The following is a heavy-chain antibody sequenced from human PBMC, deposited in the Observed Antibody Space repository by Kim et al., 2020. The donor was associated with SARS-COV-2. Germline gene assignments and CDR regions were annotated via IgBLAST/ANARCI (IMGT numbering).Heavy chain of an antibody. CDR3: ARGRHSSSWYNRRPARGGMDV. CDR1: GGSFSGYY. D-gene: IGHD6-13*01. V-gene: IGHV4-34*01. Sequence: SETLSLTCAVYGGSFSGYYWSWIRQPPGKGLEWIGEINHSGSTNYNPSLKSRVTISVDTSKNQFSLKLSSVTAADTAVYYCARGRHSSSWYNRRPARGGMDVWGQGTTVTVSS. J-gene: IGHJ6*02. CDR2: INHSGST.